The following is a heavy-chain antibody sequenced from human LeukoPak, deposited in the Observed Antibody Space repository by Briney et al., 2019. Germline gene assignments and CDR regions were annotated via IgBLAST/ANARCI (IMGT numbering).Heavy chain of an antibody. D-gene: IGHD5-18*01. J-gene: IGHJ4*02. CDR3: ARGRSTNTAMVRPPFDY. V-gene: IGHV1-46*01. CDR1: GYTFTSYY. Sequence: ASVKVSCKASGYTFTSYYMHWVRQAPGQGLEWMGIINPSGGSTSYAQKFQGRVTMTRDTSTSTVYMELGSLRSEDTAVYYCARGRSTNTAMVRPPFDYWGQGTLVTVSS. CDR2: INPSGGST.